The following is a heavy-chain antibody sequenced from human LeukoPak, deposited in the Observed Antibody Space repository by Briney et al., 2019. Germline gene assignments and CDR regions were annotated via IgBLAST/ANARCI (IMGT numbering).Heavy chain of an antibody. Sequence: GGSLRLSCAASGFTFSNYGMHWVRQAPGKGLEWVAFVRYDGSNKYYADSVKGRFTISRDNSKNTLYLQMNSLRAEDTAVYYCARVGGDGSYYFDYWGQGTLVTVSS. CDR2: VRYDGSNK. J-gene: IGHJ4*02. D-gene: IGHD3-16*01. CDR3: ARVGGDGSYYFDY. CDR1: GFTFSNYG. V-gene: IGHV3-30*02.